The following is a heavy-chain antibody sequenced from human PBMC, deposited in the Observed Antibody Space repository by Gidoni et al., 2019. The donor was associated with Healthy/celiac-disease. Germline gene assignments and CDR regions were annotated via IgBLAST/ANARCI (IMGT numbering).Heavy chain of an antibody. V-gene: IGHV4-39*01. D-gene: IGHD4-17*01. J-gene: IGHJ6*02. CDR1: GGSISSSSYY. Sequence: QLQLQESGPGLVKPSETLSLTCTVSGGSISSSSYYWGWIRQPPGKGLEWIGSIYYSGSTYYNPSLKSRVTISVDTSKNQFSLKLSSVTAADTAVYYCARQRDYGDFLGGSYYYYGMDVWGQGTTVTVSS. CDR3: ARQRDYGDFLGGSYYYYGMDV. CDR2: IYYSGST.